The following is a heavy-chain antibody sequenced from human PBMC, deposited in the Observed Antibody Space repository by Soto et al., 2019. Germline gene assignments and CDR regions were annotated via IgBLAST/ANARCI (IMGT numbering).Heavy chain of an antibody. CDR1: GGSISSGGYY. CDR3: ARHEVTTGNWFEP. J-gene: IGHJ5*02. Sequence: PSETLSLTCTVSGGSISSGGYYWSWIRQHPGKGLEWIGYIYYSGSTDYNPSLKSRVTISVDTSKNQFSLKLSSVTAADTAVYYCARHEVTTGNWFEPWGQGTLVTASS. CDR2: IYYSGST. V-gene: IGHV4-31*03. D-gene: IGHD4-4*01.